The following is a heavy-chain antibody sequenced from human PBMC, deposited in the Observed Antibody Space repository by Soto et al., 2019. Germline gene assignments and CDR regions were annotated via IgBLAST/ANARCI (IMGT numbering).Heavy chain of an antibody. Sequence: VQLVQSGAEVKKPGASVKVSCKASGYTFTSYGISWVRQAPGQGLEWMGWSSAYNGNTNYAPKLHGTVTMPTDTSTSTAYMGLRSLTSDDTAGYYCASSYCGGDCSAVHYYYGMDVWGQGTTLTVSS. V-gene: IGHV1-18*01. J-gene: IGHJ6*02. CDR2: SSAYNGNT. D-gene: IGHD2-21*02. CDR3: ASSYCGGDCSAVHYYYGMDV. CDR1: GYTFTSYG.